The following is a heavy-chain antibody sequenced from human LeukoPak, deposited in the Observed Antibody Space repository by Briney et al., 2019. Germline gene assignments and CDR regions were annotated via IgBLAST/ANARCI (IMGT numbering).Heavy chain of an antibody. J-gene: IGHJ6*03. CDR1: GGSFSGYY. D-gene: IGHD3-10*01. Sequence: SETLSLTCAVYGGSFSGYYWSWIRQPPGKGLEWIGEINHSGSTNYNPSLKSRVTISVDTSKNQFSLKLSSVTAADTAVYYCARKGFGSGSNYYMDVWGKGTTVTVSS. CDR3: ARKGFGSGSNYYMDV. CDR2: INHSGST. V-gene: IGHV4-34*01.